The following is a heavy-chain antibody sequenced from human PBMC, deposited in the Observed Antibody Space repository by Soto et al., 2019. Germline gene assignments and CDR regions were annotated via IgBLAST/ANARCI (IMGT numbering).Heavy chain of an antibody. Sequence: SVKVSFHASCGTFSIYAMSWVRQAPGQGLEWMGGIIPIFGTANYAQKFQGRVTITAAKSTSTAYMELSSLRSEDTAVYSCARVEQWLVHWFDPWGQGTLVTVSS. CDR2: IIPIFGTA. V-gene: IGHV1-69*06. J-gene: IGHJ5*02. D-gene: IGHD6-19*01. CDR1: CGTFSIYA. CDR3: ARVEQWLVHWFDP.